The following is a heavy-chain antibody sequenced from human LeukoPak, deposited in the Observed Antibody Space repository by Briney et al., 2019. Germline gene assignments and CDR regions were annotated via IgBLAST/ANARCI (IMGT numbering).Heavy chain of an antibody. J-gene: IGHJ4*02. Sequence: GGSLRLSCAASGFTFSSYGMHWVRQAPGKGLEWVAVIWYDGSNKYHADSVKGRFTISRDNSKNTLYLQMNSLRAEDTAVYYCARDSSGYSYGSFDYWGQGTLVTVSS. CDR2: IWYDGSNK. D-gene: IGHD5-18*01. V-gene: IGHV3-33*01. CDR1: GFTFSSYG. CDR3: ARDSSGYSYGSFDY.